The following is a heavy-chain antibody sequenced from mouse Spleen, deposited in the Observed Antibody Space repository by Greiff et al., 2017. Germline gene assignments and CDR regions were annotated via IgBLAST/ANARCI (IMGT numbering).Heavy chain of an antibody. D-gene: IGHD2-14*01. V-gene: IGHV7-1*01. CDR2: SRNKANDYTT. CDR1: GFTFSDFY. J-gene: IGHJ4*01. CDR3: ARDDIYRSSMDY. Sequence: EVNVVESGGGLVQSGRSLRLSCATSGFTFSDFYMEWVRQAPGKGLEWIAASRNKANDYTTEYSASVKGRFIVSRDTSQSILYLQMNALRAEDTAIYYCARDDIYRSSMDYWGQGTSVTVSS.